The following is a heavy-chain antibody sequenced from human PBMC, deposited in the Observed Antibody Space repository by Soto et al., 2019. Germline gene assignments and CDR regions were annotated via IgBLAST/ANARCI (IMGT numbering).Heavy chain of an antibody. CDR1: GFTFSSYA. Sequence: VQLVESGGGVVQPGRSLRLSCAASGFTFSSYAMHWVRQAPGEGLEWVAVISYDGSNKYYADSVQGRFTVSRDNSKNTMYLQIDTLRVEDTAMYFCARDPLRYFYWPFGGGMDVWGQGTTVTVSS. CDR2: ISYDGSNK. J-gene: IGHJ6*02. D-gene: IGHD3-9*01. V-gene: IGHV3-30-3*01. CDR3: ARDPLRYFYWPFGGGMDV.